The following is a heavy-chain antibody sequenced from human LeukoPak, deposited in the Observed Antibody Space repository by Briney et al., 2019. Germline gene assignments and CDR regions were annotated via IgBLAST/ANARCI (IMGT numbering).Heavy chain of an antibody. CDR2: IIPIFGTA. CDR1: GGTFSSYA. V-gene: IGHV1-69*06. Sequence: SVKVSCKASGGTFSSYAISWVRQAPGQGLEWMGGIIPIFGTANYAQKFQGRVTITADKSTSTAHMELSSLRSEDTAVYYCARARGTGGYCSGGSCSKHFDYWGQGTLVTVSS. D-gene: IGHD2-15*01. CDR3: ARARGTGGYCSGGSCSKHFDY. J-gene: IGHJ4*02.